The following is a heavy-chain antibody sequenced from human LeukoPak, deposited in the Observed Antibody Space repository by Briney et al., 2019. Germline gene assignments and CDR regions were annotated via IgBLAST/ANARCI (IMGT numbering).Heavy chain of an antibody. Sequence: PGGSLRLSCAASGFTFSSYWMHWVRQAPGKGLVWVSRISTDGTTTSYADSVKGRFTISRDNAKNTLYLQMNSLRAEDTAVYYCVIYTSIGWRGQGTLSPSPQ. J-gene: IGHJ4*02. D-gene: IGHD5-18*01. V-gene: IGHV3-74*01. CDR1: GFTFSSYW. CDR3: VIYTSIGW. CDR2: ISTDGTTT.